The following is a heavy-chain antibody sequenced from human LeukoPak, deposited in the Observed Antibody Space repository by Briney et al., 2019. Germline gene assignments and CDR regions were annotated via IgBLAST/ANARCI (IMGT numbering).Heavy chain of an antibody. CDR1: GFTFSSYS. V-gene: IGHV3-21*01. Sequence: NPGGSLRLSCAASGFTFSSYSMNWVRQVPGKGLEWVSSISSSSSYIYYADSVKGRFTISRDNAKNSLYLQMNSLRAEDTAVYYCARDLRYSSGWYGSFGYWGQGTLVTVSS. CDR3: ARDLRYSSGWYGSFGY. J-gene: IGHJ4*02. CDR2: ISSSSSYI. D-gene: IGHD6-19*01.